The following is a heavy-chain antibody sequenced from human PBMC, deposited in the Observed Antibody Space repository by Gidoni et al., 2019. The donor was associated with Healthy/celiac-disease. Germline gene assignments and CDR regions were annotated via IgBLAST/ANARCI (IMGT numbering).Heavy chain of an antibody. Sequence: QVQLVESGGGVVQPGRSLRLSCAAPGFTFSSYGMPWVRQAPGKGLEWVAVISYDGSNKYYADSVKGRFTISRDNSKNTLYLQMNSLRAEDTAVYYCAKDLEVYDSSGYVDYWGQGTLVTVSS. V-gene: IGHV3-30*18. CDR2: ISYDGSNK. J-gene: IGHJ4*02. D-gene: IGHD3-22*01. CDR3: AKDLEVYDSSGYVDY. CDR1: GFTFSSYG.